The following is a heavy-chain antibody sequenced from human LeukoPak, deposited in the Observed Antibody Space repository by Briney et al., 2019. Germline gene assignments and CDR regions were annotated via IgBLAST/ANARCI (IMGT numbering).Heavy chain of an antibody. CDR1: GFTFSSYA. V-gene: IGHV3-64*01. J-gene: IGHJ4*02. Sequence: GGSLRLSCAASGFTFSSYAMHWVRQAPGKGLEYVSAISSNGGSTYYANSVKGRFTISRDNSKNTLYLQMGSLRAEDMAVYYCARVIGGYSYGPFDYWGQGTLVTVS. D-gene: IGHD5-18*01. CDR3: ARVIGGYSYGPFDY. CDR2: ISSNGGST.